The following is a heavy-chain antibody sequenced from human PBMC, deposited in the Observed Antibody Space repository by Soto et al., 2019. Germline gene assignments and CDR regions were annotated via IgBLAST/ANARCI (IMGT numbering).Heavy chain of an antibody. CDR2: IYYTATT. CDR1: GVSVTNGVYY. J-gene: IGHJ5*02. Sequence: PSETLSLTCAVSGVSVTNGVYYWTWMRQSPGKGLEWIGNIYYTATTNYTTSLNSRLSISIDTSRNQFSLQLTSVTAADTAIYYCARQRRGGYWFDPWGQGTLVTVSS. V-gene: IGHV4-30-4*01. CDR3: ARQRRGGYWFDP.